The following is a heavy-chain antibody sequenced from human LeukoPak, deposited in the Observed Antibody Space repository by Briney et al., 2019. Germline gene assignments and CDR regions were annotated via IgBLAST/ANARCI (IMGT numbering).Heavy chain of an antibody. CDR3: ARGPGGGYCGSITCSDY. D-gene: IGHD2-2*01. Sequence: GGSLRLSCAASGFTVSSTYMSWVRQAPGKGLEWVSIISTGGTTSYADSVKGRFTTSRDNSKNTLYLQMNSLRAEDTAVYYCARGPGGGYCGSITCSDYWGQGTLVTVSS. J-gene: IGHJ4*02. CDR1: GFTVSSTY. V-gene: IGHV3-53*01. CDR2: ISTGGTT.